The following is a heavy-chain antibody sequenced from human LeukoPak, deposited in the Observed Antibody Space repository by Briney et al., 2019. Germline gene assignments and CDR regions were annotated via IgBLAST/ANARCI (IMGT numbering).Heavy chain of an antibody. CDR1: GYTFTGYS. J-gene: IGHJ3*02. D-gene: IGHD5-24*01. CDR2: FDPEDGET. CDR3: ARVRDGYNDAYDI. V-gene: IGHV1-24*01. Sequence: ASVKVSCKASGYTFTGYSINWVRQAPGKGLEWMGGFDPEDGETIYAQNFQGRVTMTGDTSTSTVYMELSSLRSEDTAVYYCARVRDGYNDAYDIWGQGTMVTVTS.